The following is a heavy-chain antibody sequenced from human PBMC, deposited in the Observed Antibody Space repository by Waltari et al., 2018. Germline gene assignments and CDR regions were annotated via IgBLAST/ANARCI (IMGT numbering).Heavy chain of an antibody. CDR3: VRDRGRGLYLDT. CDR1: GDSVSSTYW. V-gene: IGHV4-4*02. CDR2: IHGSGKT. J-gene: IGHJ5*02. Sequence: QLQLQESGPGLVKPSGTLSLTCAVSGDSVSSTYWWSWVRQPPGKGLEWIGQIHGSGKTNYNPSFASRVTVSLDTSTDHISLNLTSVTAADTAVYYCVRDRGRGLYLDTWGQGTLVTVSP. D-gene: IGHD2-15*01.